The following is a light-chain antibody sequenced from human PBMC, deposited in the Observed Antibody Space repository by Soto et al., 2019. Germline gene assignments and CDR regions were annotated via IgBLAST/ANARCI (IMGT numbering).Light chain of an antibody. V-gene: IGLV2-23*01. CDR2: EGT. Sequence: QSALTQPASVSGSPGQSITISCTGTSSDVGNYNIVSWYQQHPGKAPKLMMYEGTERPSGASHRFSGSKSGNTASLTISGRRTDDEADYYRSSSAGGGTHVFGTRTKRT. J-gene: IGLJ1*01. CDR3: SSSAGGGTHV. CDR1: SSDVGNYNI.